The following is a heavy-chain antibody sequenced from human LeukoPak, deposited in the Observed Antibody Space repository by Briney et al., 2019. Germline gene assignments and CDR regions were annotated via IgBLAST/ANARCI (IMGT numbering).Heavy chain of an antibody. Sequence: SQTLSLTCAVSGDSVSSKNGAWNWLRQSPSRGLEWLGRTYYRSKWYNDYAESMEGRMTISQDTSKNQYFLHLNSVTPDDTAVYYCARDLGTAGWHTFDYWGQGTLVTVSS. CDR2: TYYRSKWYN. J-gene: IGHJ4*02. CDR3: ARDLGTAGWHTFDY. CDR1: GDSVSSKNGA. D-gene: IGHD6-19*01. V-gene: IGHV6-1*01.